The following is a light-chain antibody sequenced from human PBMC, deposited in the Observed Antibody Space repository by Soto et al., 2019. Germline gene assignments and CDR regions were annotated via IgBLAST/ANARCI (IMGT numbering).Light chain of an antibody. CDR3: QQRSKRPPWT. V-gene: IGKV3-11*01. J-gene: IGKJ1*01. CDR2: DAA. Sequence: EIVVTQSPATLSLSPGERATLSCRASQSVSSYLAWYQQKPGQAPRLLIYDAATRATGIPARFSGRGSGTAFPLTIGTVEAEAFAVYYCQQRSKRPPWTFCQGNTLAIK. CDR1: QSVSSY.